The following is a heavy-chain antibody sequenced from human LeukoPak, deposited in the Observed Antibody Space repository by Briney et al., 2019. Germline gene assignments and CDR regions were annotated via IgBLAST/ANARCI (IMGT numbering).Heavy chain of an antibody. CDR2: IYTCGCT. V-gene: IGHV4-4*07. Sequence: SGTLTLICTVSGGSISSCYWRWLRQPAGKGLEWIGRIYTCGCTNYNPSLMSRVTMSVDTSKNQFSLKLSSVTAADTAVYYCARGGRHSARLTDAFDIWGQGTMVTVSS. CDR3: ARGGRHSARLTDAFDI. CDR1: GGSISSCY. J-gene: IGHJ3*02. D-gene: IGHD1-1*01.